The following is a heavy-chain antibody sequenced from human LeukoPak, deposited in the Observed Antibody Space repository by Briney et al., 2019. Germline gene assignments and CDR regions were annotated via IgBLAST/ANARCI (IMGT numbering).Heavy chain of an antibody. CDR2: INPSGGST. Sequence: ASVKVSCKASGYTFTSYYMHWVRQAPGQGLEWMGIINPSGGSTSYAQKFQGRVTMTRDTSTSTVYMELSSLRSEDTAVYYCARGGPLVVGATNWFDPWGQGPLVTVSS. CDR1: GYTFTSYY. D-gene: IGHD1-26*01. CDR3: ARGGPLVVGATNWFDP. V-gene: IGHV1-46*01. J-gene: IGHJ5*02.